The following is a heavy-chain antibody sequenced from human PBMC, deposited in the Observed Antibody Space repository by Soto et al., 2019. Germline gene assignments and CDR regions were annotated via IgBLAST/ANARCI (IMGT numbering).Heavy chain of an antibody. CDR2: FDPEDGET. CDR3: ATGHRADFFDY. Sequence: ASVKVYCKVSGYTITELSMHCVRQAPGKGLEWMGGFDPEDGETIYAQKFQGRVTMTEDTSTDTAYMELSSLRSEDTAVYYCATGHRADFFDYWGQGTLVTVSS. D-gene: IGHD6-19*01. V-gene: IGHV1-24*01. CDR1: GYTITELS. J-gene: IGHJ4*02.